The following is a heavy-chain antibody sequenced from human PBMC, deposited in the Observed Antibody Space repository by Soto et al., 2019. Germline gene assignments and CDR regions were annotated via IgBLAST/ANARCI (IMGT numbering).Heavy chain of an antibody. V-gene: IGHV3-23*01. CDR3: AKDRSPTVATIKDY. CDR1: GFTFSSYA. D-gene: IGHD5-12*01. Sequence: GGSLRLSCAASGFTFSSYAMSWARQAPGKGLEWVSAISGSGGSTYYADSVKGRFTISRDNSKNTLYLQMNSLRAEDTAVYYCAKDRSPTVATIKDYWGQGTLVTVSS. CDR2: ISGSGGST. J-gene: IGHJ4*02.